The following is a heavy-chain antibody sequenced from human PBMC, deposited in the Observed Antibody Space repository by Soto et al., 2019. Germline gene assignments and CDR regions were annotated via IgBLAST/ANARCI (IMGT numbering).Heavy chain of an antibody. V-gene: IGHV1-69*01. J-gene: IGHJ4*02. Sequence: QVHLVQSGADGRKSGSSVRVSCTASGGGTLSNDAISWVRQAPGQGLEWLGRISPFFDTTDYSQSFQGRLTMTADESTGTVYMDLRSLTSDDTAVYYCAREVVTETTWGSFDSWGQGTLGTVSS. CDR2: ISPFFDTT. D-gene: IGHD2-21*02. CDR1: GGGTLSNDA. CDR3: AREVVTETTWGSFDS.